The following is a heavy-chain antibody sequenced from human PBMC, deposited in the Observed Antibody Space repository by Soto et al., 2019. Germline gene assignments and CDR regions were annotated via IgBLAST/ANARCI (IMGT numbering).Heavy chain of an antibody. D-gene: IGHD4-17*01. V-gene: IGHV1-18*01. CDR3: ERDPPHTYCDYKPNWFDP. Sequence: QVQLVQSGAEVKKPGASVKVSCKASGYTFTSYGISWVRQAPGQGLEWMGWISAYNGNTNYAQKLQGRVTMTTDTSTSTAYIELRSVRYYDTAVYYGERDPPHTYCDYKPNWFDPWGQGTLVTVSS. J-gene: IGHJ5*02. CDR2: ISAYNGNT. CDR1: GYTFTSYG.